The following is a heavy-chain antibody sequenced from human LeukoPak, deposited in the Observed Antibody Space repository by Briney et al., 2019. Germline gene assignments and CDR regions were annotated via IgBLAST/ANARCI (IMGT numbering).Heavy chain of an antibody. D-gene: IGHD1-1*01. J-gene: IGHJ4*02. CDR3: ARDGPWKSDY. CDR2: ICSGGNI. CDR1: GGSVSSSYY. V-gene: IGHV4-39*02. Sequence: SETLSLTCTVSGGSVSSSYYWGWIRQPPGKGLEWIGSICSGGNICSNPSLESRVTISVDSSRSHFFLQLTSATAADTAVYFCARDGPWKSDYWGQGNLVTVSS.